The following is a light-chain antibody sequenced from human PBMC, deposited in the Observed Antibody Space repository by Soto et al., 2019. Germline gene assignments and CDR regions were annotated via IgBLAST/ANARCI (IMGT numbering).Light chain of an antibody. V-gene: IGKV3-20*01. Sequence: EIVLTQSPGTLSLSPGERATLSCRASRTVGNNYLAWYHQKPGQTPRLLIHGASNRATGIPDRISGSGSGTDFTLFISRLEPEDFAVYYCQQYASSPLTFGGGTKVEIK. CDR2: GAS. CDR3: QQYASSPLT. J-gene: IGKJ4*01. CDR1: RTVGNNY.